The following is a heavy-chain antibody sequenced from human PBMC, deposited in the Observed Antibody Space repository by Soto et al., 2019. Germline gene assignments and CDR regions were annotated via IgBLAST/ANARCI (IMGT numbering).Heavy chain of an antibody. CDR3: ARPDTAMDYYFDY. J-gene: IGHJ4*02. D-gene: IGHD5-18*01. Sequence: SVKLSCKASGGTFSSYAISWVRQAPGQGLEWMGGIIPIFGTANYAQKFQGRVTITADESTSTAYMELSSLRSEDTAVYYCARPDTAMDYYFDYWGQGTLVTVSS. CDR1: GGTFSSYA. CDR2: IIPIFGTA. V-gene: IGHV1-69*13.